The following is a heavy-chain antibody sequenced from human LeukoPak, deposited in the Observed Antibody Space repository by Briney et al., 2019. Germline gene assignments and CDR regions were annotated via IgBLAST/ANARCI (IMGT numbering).Heavy chain of an antibody. CDR3: ARYTGDVLEGYYFDY. CDR2: TRNKANSYTT. D-gene: IGHD7-27*01. CDR1: GFTFSDHY. V-gene: IGHV3-72*01. J-gene: IGHJ4*02. Sequence: GGSLRLSCAASGFTFSDHYMDWVRQAPGKGLEWVGRTRNKANSYTTEYAASVKGRFTISRDDSKNSLYLQMNSLKTEDTAVYYCARYTGDVLEGYYFDYWGQGTLVTVSS.